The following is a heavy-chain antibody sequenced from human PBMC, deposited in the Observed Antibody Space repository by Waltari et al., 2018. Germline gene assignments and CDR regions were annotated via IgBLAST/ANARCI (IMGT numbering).Heavy chain of an antibody. V-gene: IGHV2-70*15. D-gene: IGHD2-2*01. CDR1: GFSLSTSGMC. CDR3: ARWVVEAYCSSTSCPYNWFDP. J-gene: IGHJ5*02. Sequence: QVTLRESGPALVKPTQTLTLTCTFSGFSLSTSGMCVSWIRQPPGKALEWLARIDWDDDKYYSTSLKTRLTISKDTSKNQVVLTMTNMDPVDTATYYCARWVVEAYCSSTSCPYNWFDPWGQGTLVTVSS. CDR2: IDWDDDK.